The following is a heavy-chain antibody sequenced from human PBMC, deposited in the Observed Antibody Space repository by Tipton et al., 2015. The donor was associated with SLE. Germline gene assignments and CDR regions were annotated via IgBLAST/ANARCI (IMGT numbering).Heavy chain of an antibody. CDR2: IYYNGST. CDR1: GGSISSSSYY. CDR3: ARHLATRADYGDYINVFDS. V-gene: IGHV4-39*07. J-gene: IGHJ4*02. D-gene: IGHD4-17*01. Sequence: TLSLTCTVSGGSISSSSYYWGWIRQPPGKGLEWIGSIYYNGSTYYNPSLKSRVTISVDTSKNQFSLKLNSVTAADTAGYYCARHLATRADYGDYINVFDSWGQGTLVTVSS.